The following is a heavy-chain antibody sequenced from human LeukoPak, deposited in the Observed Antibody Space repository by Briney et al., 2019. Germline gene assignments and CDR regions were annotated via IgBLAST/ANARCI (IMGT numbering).Heavy chain of an antibody. J-gene: IGHJ6*03. CDR3: ARDESWSNYYNFMDV. CDR2: ITSSGNTI. V-gene: IGHV3-48*04. D-gene: IGHD6-13*01. CDR1: GFSFSINT. Sequence: GGSLRLSCAASGFSFSINTMIWLRQAPGNGLSWVSYITSSGNTIYYADSVKGRFTISRDNAKNSLHLQMNNLRAEDTAVYFCARDESWSNYYNFMDVWGKGTTVTVSS.